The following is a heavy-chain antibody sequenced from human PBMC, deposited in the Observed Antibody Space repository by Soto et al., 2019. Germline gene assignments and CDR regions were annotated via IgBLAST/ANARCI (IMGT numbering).Heavy chain of an antibody. CDR2: INPQSGGS. Sequence: ASVKVSCKASGYVFSNYFMHWVRQAPGQGLEWMGYINPQSGGSKYEDNFQDRVTMTRDTPKTTVYMELRGLTSDDTAVYYCARDRVRKPAWVESFDLWGQGTPGTVS. D-gene: IGHD3-10*01. V-gene: IGHV1-2*02. J-gene: IGHJ3*01. CDR3: ARDRVRKPAWVESFDL. CDR1: GYVFSNYF.